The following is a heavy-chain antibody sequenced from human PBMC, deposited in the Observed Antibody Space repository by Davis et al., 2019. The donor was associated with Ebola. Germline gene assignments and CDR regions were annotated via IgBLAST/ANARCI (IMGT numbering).Heavy chain of an antibody. CDR2: INHSGST. CDR3: ARIVGATYFDY. J-gene: IGHJ4*02. D-gene: IGHD1-26*01. Sequence: SETLSLTCTVSGGSISSSSYYWGWIRQPPGKGLEWIGEINHSGSTNYNPSLKSRVTISVDTSKKQFSLKLSSVTAADTAVYYCARIVGATYFDYWGQGTLVTVSS. CDR1: GGSISSSSYY. V-gene: IGHV4-39*07.